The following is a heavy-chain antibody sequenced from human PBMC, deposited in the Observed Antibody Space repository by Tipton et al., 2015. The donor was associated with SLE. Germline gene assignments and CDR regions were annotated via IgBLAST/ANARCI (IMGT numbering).Heavy chain of an antibody. CDR2: IYYSGST. D-gene: IGHD6-13*01. J-gene: IGHJ4*02. Sequence: TLSLTCTVSGGSISSSSYYWGWIRQPPGKGLEWIGSIYYSGSTYYNPSLKSRVTISVDTSKNQFSLKLSSVTAADTAVYYCARVQSSWYGDYFNYWGQGTLVTVSS. CDR3: ARVQSSWYGDYFNY. CDR1: GGSISSSSYY. V-gene: IGHV4-39*07.